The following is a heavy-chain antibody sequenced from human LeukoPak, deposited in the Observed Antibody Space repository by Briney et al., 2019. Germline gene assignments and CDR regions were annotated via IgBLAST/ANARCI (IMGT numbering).Heavy chain of an antibody. CDR2: IYYSGST. CDR1: GGSISSYY. CDR3: ARSRTTIFGVATNPPDY. V-gene: IGHV4-59*01. D-gene: IGHD3-3*01. Sequence: PSETLSLTCTVSGGSISSYYWSWIRQPPGKGLEWIGYIYYSGSTNYNPSLKSRVTISVDTSKNQFSLKLSSVTAADTAVYYCARSRTTIFGVATNPPDYWGQGTPVTVSS. J-gene: IGHJ4*02.